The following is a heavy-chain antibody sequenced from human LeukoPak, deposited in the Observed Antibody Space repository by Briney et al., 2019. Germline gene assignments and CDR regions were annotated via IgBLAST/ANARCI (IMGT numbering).Heavy chain of an antibody. CDR3: ARLTGPAHHY. V-gene: IGHV5-51*01. Sequence: GESLKFSCTGSGYIFTSYWIGWVRQMPGKGLEWMGIIYPGDSDTSSSPSFQGQVTTSADKSISTAYLQWSSLKASDTAMYYCARLTGPAHHYWGQGTLVTVSS. D-gene: IGHD3-16*01. J-gene: IGHJ4*02. CDR2: IYPGDSDT. CDR1: GYIFTSYW.